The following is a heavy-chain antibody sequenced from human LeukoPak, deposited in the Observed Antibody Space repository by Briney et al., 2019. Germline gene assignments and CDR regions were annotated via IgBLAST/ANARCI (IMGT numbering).Heavy chain of an antibody. Sequence: ASVKVSCKASGYTFTGYCMHWVRQAPGQGLEWMGWINPNSGGTNYAQKFQGRVTMTRDTSISTAYMELSRLRSDDTAVYYCARENPQLATTDYWGQGTLVTVSS. CDR1: GYTFTGYC. CDR3: ARENPQLATTDY. D-gene: IGHD1-26*01. J-gene: IGHJ4*02. V-gene: IGHV1-2*02. CDR2: INPNSGGT.